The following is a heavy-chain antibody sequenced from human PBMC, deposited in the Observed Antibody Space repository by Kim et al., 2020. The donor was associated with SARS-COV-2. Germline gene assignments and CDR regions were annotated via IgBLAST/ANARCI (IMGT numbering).Heavy chain of an antibody. V-gene: IGHV1-3*01. CDR2: INPGNGNT. CDR3: TRDLTHQKTPRDA. CDR1: GYTFTSYA. J-gene: IGHJ5*02. Sequence: ASVKVSCKASGYTFTSYAMHWVRQAPGQRLEWMGWINPGNGNTKYSQKFQGRVTITRDTSASTAYMELSSLRSEDTAVYYCTRDLTHQKTPRDAWGQGTLVTVSS.